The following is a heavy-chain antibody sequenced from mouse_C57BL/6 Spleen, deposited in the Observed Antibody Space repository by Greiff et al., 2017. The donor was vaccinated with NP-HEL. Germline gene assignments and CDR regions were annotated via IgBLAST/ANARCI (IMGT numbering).Heavy chain of an antibody. Sequence: EVQLQQSGPELVKPGASVKMSCKASGYTFTDYYMKWVKQSHGMSLEWIGDINPNNGESFYNQKFKGKATLTVDKSSSTAYMQLNSLTSEDSAVYYCASYTTVVVPYAMDYWGQGTSVTVSS. D-gene: IGHD1-1*01. J-gene: IGHJ4*01. CDR2: INPNNGES. CDR1: GYTFTDYY. V-gene: IGHV1-26*01. CDR3: ASYTTVVVPYAMDY.